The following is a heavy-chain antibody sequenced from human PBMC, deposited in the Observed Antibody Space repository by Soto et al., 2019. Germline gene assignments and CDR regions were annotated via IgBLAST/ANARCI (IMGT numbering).Heavy chain of an antibody. CDR3: ARRTDFDY. D-gene: IGHD2-2*01. V-gene: IGHV1-46*01. J-gene: IGHJ4*02. CDR2: INPSGGST. Sequence: VASVKVSCKASGYTFTNYYINWVRQAPGQGLEWMGIINPSGGSTSYAQKFQGRVTMTRDTSTSTVYMDLSSLRSEDSAIYYCARRTDFDYWGQGTLVTVSS. CDR1: GYTFTNYY.